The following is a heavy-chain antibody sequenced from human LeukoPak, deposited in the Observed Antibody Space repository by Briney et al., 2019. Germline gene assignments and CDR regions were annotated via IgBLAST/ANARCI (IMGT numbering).Heavy chain of an antibody. Sequence: PSETLSFTCTVSGGSISSSSYYWGWIRQTPGKGLEWFGSIYYSGSTYYNPSLKSRVTISVDTSKNQFSLKLSSVTAADTAVYYCAREIDFDWLCYFDYWGQGTLVTVSS. CDR3: AREIDFDWLCYFDY. D-gene: IGHD3-9*01. V-gene: IGHV4-39*07. CDR2: IYYSGST. CDR1: GGSISSSSYY. J-gene: IGHJ4*02.